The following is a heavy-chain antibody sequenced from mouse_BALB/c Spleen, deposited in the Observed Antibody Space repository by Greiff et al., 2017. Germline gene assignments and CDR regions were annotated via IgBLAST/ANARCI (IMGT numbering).Heavy chain of an antibody. CDR1: GFAFSSYD. CDR2: ISSGGGST. V-gene: IGHV5-12-1*01. CDR3: ARGYGNYLYYAMDY. D-gene: IGHD2-10*02. Sequence: EVMLVESGGGLVKPGGSLKLSCAASGFAFSSYDMSWVRQTPEKRLEWVAYISSGGGSTYYPDTVKGRFTISRDNAKNTLYLQMSSLKSEDTAMYYCARGYGNYLYYAMDYWGQGTSVTVSS. J-gene: IGHJ4*01.